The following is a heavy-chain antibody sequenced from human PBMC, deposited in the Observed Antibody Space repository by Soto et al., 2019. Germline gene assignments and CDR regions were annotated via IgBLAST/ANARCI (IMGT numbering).Heavy chain of an antibody. CDR1: GFTFSNYD. Sequence: TGGSLRLSSTASGFTFSNYDMHWVRQAPGKGLEYVSAINNNGVITYYANSVKGRFTISRDNSRNTLYLQVGSLRADDTALYYCARWLSLTGLDSWGQGTLVTVSS. J-gene: IGHJ5*01. CDR3: ARWLSLTGLDS. V-gene: IGHV3-64*01. D-gene: IGHD3-16*01. CDR2: INNNGVIT.